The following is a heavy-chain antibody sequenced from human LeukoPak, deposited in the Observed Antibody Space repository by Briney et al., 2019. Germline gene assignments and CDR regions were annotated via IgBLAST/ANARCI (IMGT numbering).Heavy chain of an antibody. CDR3: AMDKYQLLFDYSVMDV. J-gene: IGHJ6*04. Sequence: PSETLSLTCTVSGDSISSGDYYWSWIRHPPGKGLEWIGFIDHSGSTYSNPSLKSRFTMSVDTSKNQFSLNLNSVTAADTAVYYCAMDKYQLLFDYSVMDVWGKGTTFTVTS. CDR1: GDSISSGDYY. CDR2: IDHSGST. V-gene: IGHV4-30-4*01. D-gene: IGHD2-2*01.